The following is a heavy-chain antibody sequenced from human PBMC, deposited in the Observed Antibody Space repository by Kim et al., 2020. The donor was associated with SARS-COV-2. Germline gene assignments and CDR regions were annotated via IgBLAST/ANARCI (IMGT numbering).Heavy chain of an antibody. CDR3: ARVGDGYNDAFDI. CDR2: IYYSGST. V-gene: IGHV4-59*13. D-gene: IGHD5-12*01. Sequence: SETLSLTCTVSGGSISSYYWSWIRQPPGKGLEWIGYIYYSGSTNYNPSLKSRVTISVDTSKNQFSLKLSSVTAADTAVYYCARVGDGYNDAFDIWGQGTMVTVSS. CDR1: GGSISSYY. J-gene: IGHJ3*02.